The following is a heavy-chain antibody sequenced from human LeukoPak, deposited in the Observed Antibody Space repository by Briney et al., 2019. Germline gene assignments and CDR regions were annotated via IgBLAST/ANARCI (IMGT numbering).Heavy chain of an antibody. CDR1: GYTFTGYY. CDR3: AILSGDYYDSSGYYPTGGVRVFDY. J-gene: IGHJ4*02. D-gene: IGHD3-22*01. V-gene: IGHV1-2*02. CDR2: INPNSGGT. Sequence: ASVKVSCKASGYTFTGYYMHWVRQAPGRGLEWMGWINPNSGGTNYAQKFQGRVTMTRDTSISTAYMELSRLGSDDTAVYYCAILSGDYYDSSGYYPTGGVRVFDYWGQGTLVTVSS.